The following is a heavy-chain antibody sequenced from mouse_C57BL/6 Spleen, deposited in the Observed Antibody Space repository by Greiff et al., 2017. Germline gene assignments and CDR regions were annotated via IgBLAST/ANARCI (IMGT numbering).Heavy chain of an antibody. CDR2: INPSNGGT. V-gene: IGHV1-53*01. Sequence: QVQLQQPGTELVKPGASVKLSCKASGYTFTSYWMHWVKPRPGPGLSWIGNINPSNGGTNYNEKFKSKATLTVDKSSSTAYWQLSSLTSEDSAVYYCARSRGYSNPYYFDYWGQGTTLTVSS. J-gene: IGHJ2*01. D-gene: IGHD2-5*01. CDR3: ARSRGYSNPYYFDY. CDR1: GYTFTSYW.